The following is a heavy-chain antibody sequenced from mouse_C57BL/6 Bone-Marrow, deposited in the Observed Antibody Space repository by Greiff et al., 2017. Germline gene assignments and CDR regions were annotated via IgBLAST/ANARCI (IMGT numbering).Heavy chain of an antibody. CDR3: ASFPIYYYVSAWFAY. CDR2: IYPRSGNT. V-gene: IGHV1-81*01. J-gene: IGHJ3*01. D-gene: IGHD1-1*01. Sequence: QVQLKQSGAELARPGASVKLSCKASGYTFTSYGISWVKQRTGQGLEWIGEIYPRSGNTYYNEKFKGKATLTADKSSSTAYMELRSLTSEDSAVYFCASFPIYYYVSAWFAYWGQGTLVTVSA. CDR1: GYTFTSYG.